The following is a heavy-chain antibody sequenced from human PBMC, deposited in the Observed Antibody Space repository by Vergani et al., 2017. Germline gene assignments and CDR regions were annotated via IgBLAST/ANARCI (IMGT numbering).Heavy chain of an antibody. CDR2: ISSSSSYI. Sequence: EVQLVESGGGLVKPGGSLRLSCAASGFTFSSYSMNWVRQAPGKGLEWVSSISSSSSYIYYADSVKGRFTISRDNSKNTLYLQMNSLRAEDTAVYYCARDDFIAAPFDYWGQGTLVTVSS. V-gene: IGHV3-21*01. CDR1: GFTFSSYS. J-gene: IGHJ4*02. D-gene: IGHD6-6*01. CDR3: ARDDFIAAPFDY.